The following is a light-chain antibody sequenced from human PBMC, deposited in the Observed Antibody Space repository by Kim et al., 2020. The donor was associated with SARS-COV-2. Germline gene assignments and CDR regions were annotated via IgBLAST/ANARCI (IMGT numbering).Light chain of an antibody. CDR1: SGHSSYA. J-gene: IGLJ3*02. CDR2: VDNDGSH. CDR3: QTWGTGIRV. V-gene: IGLV4-69*01. Sequence: QAVVTQSPSASASLGASVKLTCTLSSGHSSYAIAWHQQQPEQGPRYLMKVDNDGSHYTGDGIPDRFSGSSSGAERYLTISSLQSEDEADYYCQTWGTGIRVFGGGTQLTVL.